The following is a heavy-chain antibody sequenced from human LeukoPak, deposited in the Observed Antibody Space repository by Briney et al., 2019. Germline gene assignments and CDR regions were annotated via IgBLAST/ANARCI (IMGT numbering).Heavy chain of an antibody. CDR2: ISSSSSTI. J-gene: IGHJ4*02. CDR1: GFTFSSYS. Sequence: GGSLRLSCAASGFTFSSYSMNWVRQAPGKGLEWVSYISSSSSTIYYADSVKGRFTISRDNSKNTLYLQMNSLRAADTAVYYCAKDPTHYRVWDDYDSTVLSYWGQGTLVTVSS. V-gene: IGHV3-48*01. D-gene: IGHD3-22*01. CDR3: AKDPTHYRVWDDYDSTVLSY.